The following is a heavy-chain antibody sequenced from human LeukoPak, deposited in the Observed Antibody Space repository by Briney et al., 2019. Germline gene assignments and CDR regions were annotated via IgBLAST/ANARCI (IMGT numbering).Heavy chain of an antibody. CDR1: GGTFSSYA. CDR3: ARSPMTEPPSAFDI. J-gene: IGHJ3*02. V-gene: IGHV1-46*01. CDR2: INPSGGST. D-gene: IGHD1-14*01. Sequence: GASVKVSCKASGGTFSSYAISWVRQAPGQGLEWMGIINPSGGSTSYAQKFQGRVTMTRDMSTSTVYMELSSLRSEDTAVYYCARSPMTEPPSAFDIWGQGTMVTVSS.